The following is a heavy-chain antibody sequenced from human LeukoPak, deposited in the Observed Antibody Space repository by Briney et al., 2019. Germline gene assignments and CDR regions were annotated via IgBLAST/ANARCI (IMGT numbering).Heavy chain of an antibody. CDR1: GGSISSSGYY. CDR2: IHYSGNT. J-gene: IGHJ4*02. D-gene: IGHD1-14*01. Sequence: SETLSLTCSVSGGSISSSGYYWGWVRQPPGKGLEWIGSIHYSGNTYYNPSLKSRVTGFVDTSKNQVSLRLSSVTAADTAVYYCARHGTISSESYFDYWGQGALVTVSS. CDR3: ARHGTISSESYFDY. V-gene: IGHV4-39*01.